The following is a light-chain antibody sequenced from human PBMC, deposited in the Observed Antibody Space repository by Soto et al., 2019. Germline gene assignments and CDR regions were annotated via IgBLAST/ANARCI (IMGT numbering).Light chain of an antibody. Sequence: DIQMTQSPSTLSASVGDTVTVTCRASQSVSGWLAWYKQKPGEAPKLLIYDASALPRWVASRFSGSRSGKKFSLTLASLQPDDFTTYYCQQNETFSGTFGPGTKVEI. CDR3: QQNETFSGT. V-gene: IGKV1-5*01. CDR2: DAS. CDR1: QSVSGW. J-gene: IGKJ1*01.